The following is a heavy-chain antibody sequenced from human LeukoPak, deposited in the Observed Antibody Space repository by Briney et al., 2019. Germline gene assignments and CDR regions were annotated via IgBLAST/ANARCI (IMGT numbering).Heavy chain of an antibody. D-gene: IGHD2-2*01. Sequence: GGSLRLSCAASGFTFSSYAMHWVRQAPGKGLEWVAVISYDGSNKYYADSVKGRFTISRDNSKNTLYLQMNSLRAEDTAVYYCAREPGYSAAGFDYWGQGTLVTVSS. V-gene: IGHV3-30-3*01. CDR3: AREPGYSAAGFDY. CDR1: GFTFSSYA. J-gene: IGHJ4*02. CDR2: ISYDGSNK.